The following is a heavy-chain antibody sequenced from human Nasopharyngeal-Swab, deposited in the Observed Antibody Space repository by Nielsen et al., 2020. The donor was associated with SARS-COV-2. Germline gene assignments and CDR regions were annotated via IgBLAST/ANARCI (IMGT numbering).Heavy chain of an antibody. V-gene: IGHV1-69*13. CDR3: ARVCGSHWNYCY. J-gene: IGHJ4*02. CDR1: GGTFSSYA. Sequence: SAKVSCKASGGTFSSYAISWVRQAPGQGLEWMVGIIPIFGTPNYAQKFQGRVTITADESTSTAYMELSSLRSEDTAVYYCARVCGSHWNYCYWGQGTLVTVSS. D-gene: IGHD1-7*01. CDR2: IIPIFGTP.